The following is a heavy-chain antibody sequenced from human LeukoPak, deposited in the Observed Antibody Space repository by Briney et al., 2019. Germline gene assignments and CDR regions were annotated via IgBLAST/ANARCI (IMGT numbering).Heavy chain of an antibody. V-gene: IGHV4-38-2*02. CDR2: IYHSGST. D-gene: IGHD6-19*01. Sequence: SETLSLTCTLPGYSISSGYYWGWIRQPPGKGLEWIGSIYHSGSTFYNPSLKSRVTISIGTSENQFSLKLSSVTAADTAVYYCARELGQELWLVLPYYWGQGTLVTVSS. CDR3: ARELGQELWLVLPYY. J-gene: IGHJ4*02. CDR1: GYSISSGYY.